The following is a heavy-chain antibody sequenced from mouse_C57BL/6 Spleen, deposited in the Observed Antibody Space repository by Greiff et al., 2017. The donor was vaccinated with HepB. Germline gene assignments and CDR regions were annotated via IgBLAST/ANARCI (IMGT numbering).Heavy chain of an antibody. V-gene: IGHV1-15*01. CDR1: GYTFTDYE. CDR3: TRWGYLYYYAMDY. D-gene: IGHD2-2*01. Sequence: VQLQQSGAELVRPGASVTLSCKASGYTFTDYEMHWVKQTPVHGLEWIGAIDPETGGTAYNQKFKGKAILTADKSSSTAYMELRSLTSEDSAVYYCTRWGYLYYYAMDYWGQGTSVTVSS. J-gene: IGHJ4*01. CDR2: IDPETGGT.